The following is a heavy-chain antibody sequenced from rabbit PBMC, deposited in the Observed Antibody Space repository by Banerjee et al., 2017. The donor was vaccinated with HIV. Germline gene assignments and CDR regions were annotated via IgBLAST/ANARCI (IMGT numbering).Heavy chain of an antibody. CDR2: IYGGSSGST. V-gene: IGHV1S45*01. Sequence: QEQLEESGGDLVKPEESLTLTCTASGFTLSSNYWMCWVRQAPGKGLEWIGCIYGGSSGSTYYATWATGRFTISKTSSTTVTLQMTSLTAADTATYFCARYGSSAYGLWGPGTLVTVS. D-gene: IGHD1-1*01. J-gene: IGHJ4*01. CDR3: ARYGSSAYGL. CDR1: GFTLSSNYW.